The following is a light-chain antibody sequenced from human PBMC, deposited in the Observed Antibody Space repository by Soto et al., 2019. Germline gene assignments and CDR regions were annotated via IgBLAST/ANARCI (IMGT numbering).Light chain of an antibody. Sequence: EIVMPQSPDTLSVSPGARSTLSGRVSQSIRSNLAWYQQKPGQAPRVLIYAASIRATGIPDRFSGSGSGTDFSLTISRLEPEDFAVYYCHQYDNTPQTFGQGTKVDIK. J-gene: IGKJ1*01. CDR2: AAS. CDR3: HQYDNTPQT. V-gene: IGKV3D-15*01. CDR1: QSIRSN.